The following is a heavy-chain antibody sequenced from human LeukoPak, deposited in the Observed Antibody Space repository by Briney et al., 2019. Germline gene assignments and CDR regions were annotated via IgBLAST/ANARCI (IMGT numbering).Heavy chain of an antibody. V-gene: IGHV1-3*01. CDR2: INAGNGNT. D-gene: IGHD6-19*01. CDR3: AREGIAVAGTIGY. Sequence: ASVKVSCKASGYTFTSYAMHWVRQAPGQRLEWMGWINAGNGNTKYSQKFQGRVTMTRNTSISTAYMELSSLRSEDTAVYYCAREGIAVAGTIGYWGQGTLVTVSS. J-gene: IGHJ4*02. CDR1: GYTFTSYA.